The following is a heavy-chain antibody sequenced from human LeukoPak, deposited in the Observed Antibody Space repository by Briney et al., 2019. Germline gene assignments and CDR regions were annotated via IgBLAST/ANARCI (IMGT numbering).Heavy chain of an antibody. CDR1: GYTFTGYY. J-gene: IGHJ4*02. D-gene: IGHD6-25*01. CDR2: INPNSGDT. CDR3: ARGGLAAEGFDY. Sequence: ASVKVSCKASGYTFTGYYMHWVRQAPGQGLEWMGWINPNSGDTNYAQKFQGRVTMTRDTSISTAYMELSSLRSEDTAVYYCARGGLAAEGFDYWGQGALVTVSS. V-gene: IGHV1-2*02.